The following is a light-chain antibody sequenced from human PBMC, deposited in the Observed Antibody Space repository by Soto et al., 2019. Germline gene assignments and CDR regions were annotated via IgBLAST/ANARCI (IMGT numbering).Light chain of an antibody. CDR1: QSVSSSY. CDR2: GAS. Sequence: EIVLTQSPGTLSLSPGERATLSCRASQSVSSSYLAWYQLKPCQAHRLLIYGASTRATGIPARFSGSGSGTEFTLTISSLQSEDFAVYYCQQYNNWPPITFGQGTKVDIK. J-gene: IGKJ5*01. V-gene: IGKV3-15*01. CDR3: QQYNNWPPIT.